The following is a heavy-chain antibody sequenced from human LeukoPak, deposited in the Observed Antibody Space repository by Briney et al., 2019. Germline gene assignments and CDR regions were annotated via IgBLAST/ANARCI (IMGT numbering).Heavy chain of an antibody. CDR1: GYTFTGYY. CDR3: ARARVSSTSATPLGY. J-gene: IGHJ4*02. Sequence: ASVKVSCKASGYTFTGYYMHWVRQAPGQGLERMGWINPNSSGTNYAQKFQGRVTMTRDTSISTAYMELSRLRSDDTAVYYCARARVSSTSATPLGYWGQGTLVTVSS. D-gene: IGHD2-2*01. CDR2: INPNSSGT. V-gene: IGHV1-2*02.